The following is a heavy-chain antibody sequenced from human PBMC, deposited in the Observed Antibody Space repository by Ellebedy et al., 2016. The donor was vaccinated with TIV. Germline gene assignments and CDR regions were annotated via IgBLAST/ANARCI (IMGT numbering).Heavy chain of an antibody. D-gene: IGHD3-22*01. Sequence: GGSLRLSXAASGLTFNTYWMTWVRQAPRKGLEWVAKIRDDGSEKKYVDSVKGRFTISRDNAKNSLYLQMNSLRAEDTAVYYCASDLDSSGYSPFGNWGQGTLVTVSS. V-gene: IGHV3-7*01. CDR3: ASDLDSSGYSPFGN. CDR1: GLTFNTYW. J-gene: IGHJ4*02. CDR2: IRDDGSEK.